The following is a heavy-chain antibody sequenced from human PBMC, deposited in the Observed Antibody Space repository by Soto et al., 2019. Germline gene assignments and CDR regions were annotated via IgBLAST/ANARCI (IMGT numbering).Heavy chain of an antibody. Sequence: QVQLVQSGAEVKKPGASVKVSCKASGYTFISYDINWVRQATGQGLEWMGWMNPNTGDTGYAQKFQGRVTMTSNTSINTANLELSSLRSDDTAVYFCARGDGYIVDYWGQGTLVTVSS. D-gene: IGHD5-12*01. V-gene: IGHV1-8*01. J-gene: IGHJ4*02. CDR2: MNPNTGDT. CDR3: ARGDGYIVDY. CDR1: GYTFISYD.